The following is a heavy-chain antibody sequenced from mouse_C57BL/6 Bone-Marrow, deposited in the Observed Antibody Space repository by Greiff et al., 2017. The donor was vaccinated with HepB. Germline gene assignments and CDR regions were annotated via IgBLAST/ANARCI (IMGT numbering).Heavy chain of an antibody. V-gene: IGHV1-69*01. CDR1: GYTFTSYW. Sequence: QVQLKQPGAELVMPGASVKLSCKASGYTFTSYWMHWVKQRPGKGLEWIGEIDPSDSYTNYNQKFKGTSTLTVDKSSSTAYMQLSSLTSEDSAVYYCARSGTTVVDPWYFDVWGTGTTVTVSS. CDR2: IDPSDSYT. J-gene: IGHJ1*03. D-gene: IGHD1-1*01. CDR3: ARSGTTVVDPWYFDV.